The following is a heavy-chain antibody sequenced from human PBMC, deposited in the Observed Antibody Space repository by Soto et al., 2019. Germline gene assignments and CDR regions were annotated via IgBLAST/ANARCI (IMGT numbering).Heavy chain of an antibody. D-gene: IGHD3-10*02. CDR2: ISGSGGST. Sequence: GGSLRLSCAASGFTFSSYAMSWVRQAPGKGLEWVSAISGSGGSTYYADSVKGRFTISTDNSKNTLYLQMNSLRAEDTALYSCAKIVGSLLFSHWFDPWGQGTLVTVSS. CDR3: AKIVGSLLFSHWFDP. V-gene: IGHV3-23*01. CDR1: GFTFSSYA. J-gene: IGHJ5*02.